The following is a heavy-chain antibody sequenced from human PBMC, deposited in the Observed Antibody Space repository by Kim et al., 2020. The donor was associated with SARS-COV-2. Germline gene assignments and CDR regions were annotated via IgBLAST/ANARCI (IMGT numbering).Heavy chain of an antibody. CDR3: ARASDILTGYYKAEAFDI. V-gene: IGHV4-34*01. CDR1: GGSFSGYY. J-gene: IGHJ3*02. Sequence: SETLSLTCAVYGGSFSGYYWSWIRQPPGKGLEWIGEINHSGSTNYNPSLKSRVTISVDTSKNQFSLKLSSVTAADTAVYYCARASDILTGYYKAEAFDIWGQGTMVTVSS. CDR2: INHSGST. D-gene: IGHD3-9*01.